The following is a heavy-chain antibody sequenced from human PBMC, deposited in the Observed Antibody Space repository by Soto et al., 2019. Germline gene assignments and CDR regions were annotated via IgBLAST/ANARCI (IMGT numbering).Heavy chain of an antibody. J-gene: IGHJ4*02. CDR1: GFTFSGSA. V-gene: IGHV3-73*02. Sequence: VQLVESGGGLVQPGGSLKLSCAASGFTFSGSAMHWVRQASGKGLEWVGRIRSKANSYATAYAASVKGRFTISRDDSKNTAYLQMNSLKTEDTAVYYCTSPYYYDSSGYVHWGQGTLVTVSS. CDR3: TSPYYYDSSGYVH. D-gene: IGHD3-22*01. CDR2: IRSKANSYAT.